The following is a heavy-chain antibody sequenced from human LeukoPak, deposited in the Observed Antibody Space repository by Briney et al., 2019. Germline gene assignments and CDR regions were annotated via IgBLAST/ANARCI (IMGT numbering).Heavy chain of an antibody. Sequence: SVKVSCKASGGTFSSYAISWVRQAPGQGLEWMGGIIPIFGTANYAQKFQGRVTITADESTSTAYMELSSLRSEDTAVYYCATPYYYGSGDAFDIWGQGTMVTVSS. CDR3: ATPYYYGSGDAFDI. V-gene: IGHV1-69*01. CDR2: IIPIFGTA. J-gene: IGHJ3*02. CDR1: GGTFSSYA. D-gene: IGHD3-10*01.